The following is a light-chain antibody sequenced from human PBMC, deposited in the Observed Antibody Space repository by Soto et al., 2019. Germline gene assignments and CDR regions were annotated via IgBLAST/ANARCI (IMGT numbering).Light chain of an antibody. CDR2: DDS. CDR1: NIGSKS. J-gene: IGLJ2*01. CDR3: QVWDSRSDHVV. V-gene: IGLV3-21*02. Sequence: SYVLTQPPSVSVAPGQTAGIICGGNNIGSKSVHWYQQKPGQAPVLVVYDDSDRPSGIPERFSGSSSGDTATLTISRVVAGDEADYYCQVWDSRSDHVVFGGGTKVTVL.